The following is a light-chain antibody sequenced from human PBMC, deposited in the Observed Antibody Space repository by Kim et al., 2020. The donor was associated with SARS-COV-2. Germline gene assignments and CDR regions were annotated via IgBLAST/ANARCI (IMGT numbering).Light chain of an antibody. Sequence: QSAPTQPPSVSGSPGQSVTISCTGTSSDVGSYNRVSWYQQPPGTAPKLIIYEVSDRPSGVPHRFSGSKSGNTASLTISWLQTEDEADYYCSSYTSSSTLIFGGGTKVTVL. V-gene: IGLV2-18*02. CDR3: SSYTSSSTLI. CDR2: EVS. CDR1: SSDVGSYNR. J-gene: IGLJ2*01.